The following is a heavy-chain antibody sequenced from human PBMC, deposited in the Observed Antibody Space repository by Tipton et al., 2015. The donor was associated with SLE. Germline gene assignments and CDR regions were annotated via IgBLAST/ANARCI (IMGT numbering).Heavy chain of an antibody. J-gene: IGHJ4*02. CDR3: ARGSGGSGDY. V-gene: IGHV4-34*01. CDR1: GGSFSGYY. D-gene: IGHD1-14*01. Sequence: TLSLTCAVYGGSFSGYYWSWIRQPPGKGLEWIGEINHSGSTNYNPSLKSRVTISVDTSKNQFSLKLSSVTAADTAVYYCARGSGGSGDYWGQGTLVTVSS. CDR2: INHSGST.